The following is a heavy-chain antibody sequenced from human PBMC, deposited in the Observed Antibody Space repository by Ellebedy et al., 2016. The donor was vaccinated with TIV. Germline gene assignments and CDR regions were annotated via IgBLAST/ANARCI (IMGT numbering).Heavy chain of an antibody. CDR3: SREGNHKPIDY. D-gene: IGHD3-10*01. V-gene: IGHV3-11*06. CDR1: GFTFSDYH. Sequence: GESLKISCAASGFTFSDYHRSWIRQAPGRGLEWISYINTGSSYTKYADSVWGRFTIARDKSKRPLYRQMNNLRVEDTGVYDCSREGNHKPIDYWGQGTLVTVSS. J-gene: IGHJ4*02. CDR2: INTGSSYT.